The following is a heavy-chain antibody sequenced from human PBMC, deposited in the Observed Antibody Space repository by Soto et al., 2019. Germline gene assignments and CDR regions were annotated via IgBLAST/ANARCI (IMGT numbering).Heavy chain of an antibody. CDR2: ISAYNGNT. V-gene: IGHV1-18*01. CDR3: ARAYSSGLSSVNGDMDV. D-gene: IGHD6-19*01. Sequence: ASVKVSCKASGYTFTSYGISWVRQAPGQGLESMGWISAYNGNTNYAQKLQGRVTMTTDTSTSTAYMELRSLRSDDTAVYYCARAYSSGLSSVNGDMDVWGKGTTVTVSS. CDR1: GYTFTSYG. J-gene: IGHJ6*03.